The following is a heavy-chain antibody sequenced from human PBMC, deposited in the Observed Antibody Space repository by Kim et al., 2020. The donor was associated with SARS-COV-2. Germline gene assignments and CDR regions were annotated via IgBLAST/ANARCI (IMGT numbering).Heavy chain of an antibody. CDR2: INHSGST. Sequence: SETLSLTCAVYGGSFSGYYWSWIRQPPGKGLEWIGEINHSGSTNYNPSLKSRVTISVDTSKNQFSLKLSSVTAADTAVYYCARGLYYYDSSGYYLNWFDPWGQGTLVTVSS. J-gene: IGHJ5*02. D-gene: IGHD3-22*01. V-gene: IGHV4-34*01. CDR1: GGSFSGYY. CDR3: ARGLYYYDSSGYYLNWFDP.